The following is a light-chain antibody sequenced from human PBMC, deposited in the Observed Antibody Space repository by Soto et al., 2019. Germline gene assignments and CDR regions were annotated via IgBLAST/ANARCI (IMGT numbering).Light chain of an antibody. V-gene: IGKV3-15*01. CDR3: QQYNNWPPGT. CDR2: REP. Sequence: EIVMTQSPATLSVSPGERATLSCRASQSVSSNLAWYQQKPGKPPELLIYREPTRATGIPARFSGSGSGTEFTLTISSLQSEDFAVYYCQQYNNWPPGTFGQGAKVDIK. CDR1: QSVSSN. J-gene: IGKJ1*01.